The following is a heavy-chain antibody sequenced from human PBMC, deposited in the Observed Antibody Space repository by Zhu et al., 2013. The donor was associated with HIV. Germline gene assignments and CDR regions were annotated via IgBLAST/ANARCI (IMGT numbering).Heavy chain of an antibody. Sequence: EVQLVESGGGLGTAWGVPEDSPVQPLDSPSVSYSMNWVRQAPGKGLGVGFQYISSSSSTIYYADSVKGRFTISRDNAKNSLYLQMNSLRAEDTAVYYCARGRMTTVITVAWFDPWGQGNPGHRL. J-gene: IGHJ5*02. CDR2: ISSSSSTI. V-gene: IGHV3-48*04. CDR1: DSPSVSYS. CDR3: ARGRMTTVITVAWFDP. D-gene: IGHD4-17*01.